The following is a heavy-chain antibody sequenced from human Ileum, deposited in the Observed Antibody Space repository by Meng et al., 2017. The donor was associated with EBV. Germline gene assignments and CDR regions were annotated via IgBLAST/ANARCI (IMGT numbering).Heavy chain of an antibody. CDR3: ARDPAYPRGLFDS. D-gene: IGHD3-10*01. J-gene: IGHJ4*02. V-gene: IGHV4-39*07. CDR1: GDSISNSDHY. CDR2: IYRSGSS. Sequence: QLPLQESGPGLVKPSEPLSLTCSVSGDSISNSDHYWNWIRRSPGKGLEWIASIYRSGSSYFDPSLKSRVSLSLDTSKNQFSLKLSSVTAADTALYYCARDPAYPRGLFDSWGQGILVTVSS.